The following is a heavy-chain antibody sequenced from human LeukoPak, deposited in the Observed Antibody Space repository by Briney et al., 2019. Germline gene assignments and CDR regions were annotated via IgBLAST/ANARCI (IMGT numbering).Heavy chain of an antibody. CDR1: GFTVSPNY. J-gene: IGHJ4*02. CDR2: IYRGGST. V-gene: IGHV3-53*01. Sequence: GGSLRLSCAASGFTVSPNYMSWVRQAPGKGLECVSVIYRGGSTYYADSVRDRFTISRDNSKNTLYLQMNSLRAEDTAVYYCASASCSGSSCYSGYFDYWGQGTLVTVSS. D-gene: IGHD2-15*01. CDR3: ASASCSGSSCYSGYFDY.